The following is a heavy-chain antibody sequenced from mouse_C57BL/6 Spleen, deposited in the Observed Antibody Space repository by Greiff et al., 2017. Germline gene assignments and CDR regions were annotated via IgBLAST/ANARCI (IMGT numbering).Heavy chain of an antibody. D-gene: IGHD1-1*01. J-gene: IGHJ4*01. CDR3: ATYYGSRGPYAMDY. Sequence: QVQLKQPGAELVKPGASVKLSCKASGYTFTSYWMHWVKQRPGRGLEWIGRIDPNSGGTKYNEKFKSKATLTVDKPSSTAYMQLSSLTSEDSAVYYCATYYGSRGPYAMDYWGQGTSVTVSS. CDR1: GYTFTSYW. V-gene: IGHV1-72*01. CDR2: IDPNSGGT.